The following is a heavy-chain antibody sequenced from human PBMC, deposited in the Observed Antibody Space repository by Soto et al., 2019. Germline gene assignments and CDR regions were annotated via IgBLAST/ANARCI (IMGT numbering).Heavy chain of an antibody. V-gene: IGHV5-51*01. D-gene: IGHD3-22*01. CDR2: IYPGDSDT. CDR1: GYSFTSYW. J-gene: IGHJ4*02. CDR3: ARHNRGYQETPVGFDY. Sequence: PGESLKISCKGSGYSFTSYWIGWVRQMPGKGLEWMGIIYPGDSDTRYSPSFQGQVTISADKSISTAYLQWSSLKASDTAMYYCARHNRGYQETPVGFDYWGQGTLVTVSS.